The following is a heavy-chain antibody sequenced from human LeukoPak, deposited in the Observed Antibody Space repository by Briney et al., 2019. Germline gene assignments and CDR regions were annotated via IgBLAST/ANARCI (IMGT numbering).Heavy chain of an antibody. CDR1: EFSVKYNY. J-gene: IGHJ3*02. Sequence: PGGSLRLSCAASEFSVKYNYMTWVRQAPGKGLEWVANIKQDGSEKYYVDSVKGRFTISRDNAKNSLYLQMNSLRAEDTAVYYCARSGRQWLVHSAFDIWGQGTMVTVSS. CDR2: IKQDGSEK. V-gene: IGHV3-7*01. CDR3: ARSGRQWLVHSAFDI. D-gene: IGHD6-19*01.